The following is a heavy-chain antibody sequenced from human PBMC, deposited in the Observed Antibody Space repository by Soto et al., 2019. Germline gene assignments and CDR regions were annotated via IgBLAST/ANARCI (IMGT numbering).Heavy chain of an antibody. V-gene: IGHV4-61*08. CDR3: ARDTYSGYDL. D-gene: IGHD5-12*01. Sequence: TVAGGKGVGVGCRWIWIRQPPGKGLEWIGYIYYSGSTNYNPSLKSRVTISVDTSKNQFSLKLSSVTAADTAVYYCARDTYSGYDLWGQGTLVTVSS. J-gene: IGHJ4*02. CDR1: GGKGVGVGCR. CDR2: IYYSGST.